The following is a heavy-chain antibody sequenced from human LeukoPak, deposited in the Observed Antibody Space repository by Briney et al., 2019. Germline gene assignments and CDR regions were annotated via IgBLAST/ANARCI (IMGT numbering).Heavy chain of an antibody. CDR2: INHSGST. D-gene: IGHD3-10*01. CDR3: ARDRAITMVRGVISP. CDR1: GGSFSGYY. J-gene: IGHJ5*02. Sequence: SETLSLTCAVYGGSFSGYYWSWIRQPQGKGLDWIGEINHSGSTNYNPSLKSRVTISVDTSKNQFSLKLSSVTAADTAVYYCARDRAITMVRGVISPWGQGTLVTVSS. V-gene: IGHV4-34*01.